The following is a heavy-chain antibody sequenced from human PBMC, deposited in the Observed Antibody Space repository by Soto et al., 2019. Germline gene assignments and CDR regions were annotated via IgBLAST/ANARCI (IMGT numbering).Heavy chain of an antibody. J-gene: IGHJ4*02. CDR2: ISGSGGSA. CDR3: VKLLVVTETRDY. V-gene: IGHV3-23*01. CDR1: GFTFRSAA. Sequence: EMNVLESGGDVVKPGGSLRLSCAASGFTFRSAAMTWVRQAPGKGLEWVSSISGSGGSAYYADSVRGRFTISRDNSNNTLYLQMNSLRVEDTATYYCVKLLVVTETRDYWGRGTLVSVSS. D-gene: IGHD2-21*02.